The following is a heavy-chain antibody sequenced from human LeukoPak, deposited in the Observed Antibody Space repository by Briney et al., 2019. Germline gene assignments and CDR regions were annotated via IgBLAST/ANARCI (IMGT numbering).Heavy chain of an antibody. CDR1: GGTFSSYA. CDR3: ARGDIVVVPAAILDDYYYYYMDV. V-gene: IGHV1-69*05. J-gene: IGHJ6*03. CDR2: IIPIFGTA. Sequence: ASVKVSCKASGGTFSSYAISWVRQAPGQGLEWMGGIIPIFGTANYAQKFQGRVTITTDGSTSTAYMELSSLRSEDTAVYYCARGDIVVVPAAILDDYYYYYMDVWGKGTTVTISS. D-gene: IGHD2-2*02.